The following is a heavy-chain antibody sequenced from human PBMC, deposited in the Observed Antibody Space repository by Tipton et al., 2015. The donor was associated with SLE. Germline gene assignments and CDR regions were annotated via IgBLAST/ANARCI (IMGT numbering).Heavy chain of an antibody. CDR1: GGSISSYY. CDR2: IYYSGST. CDR3: ARGDYDFWSGWGMDV. V-gene: IGHV4-59*12. J-gene: IGHJ6*02. D-gene: IGHD3-3*01. Sequence: TLSLTCTVSGGSISSYYWSWIRQPPGKGLEWIGYIYYSGSTNYNPSLKSRVTISVDTSKNQFSLKLSSVTAADTAVYYCARGDYDFWSGWGMDVWGQGTTVTVSS.